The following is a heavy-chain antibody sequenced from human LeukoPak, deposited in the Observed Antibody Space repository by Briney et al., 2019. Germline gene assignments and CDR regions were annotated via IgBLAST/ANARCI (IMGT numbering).Heavy chain of an antibody. Sequence: GGSLRLSCSASGFTFSDYELNWVRQAPGKGLEWVSYISSAGYTTYYADSVKGRFTISRDNFKNTLYLQMNSLRAEDTAVYYCAKDARKTYYYDSSGSPDYWGQGTLVTVSS. J-gene: IGHJ4*02. D-gene: IGHD3-22*01. CDR3: AKDARKTYYYDSSGSPDY. V-gene: IGHV3-23*01. CDR2: ISSAGYTT. CDR1: GFTFSDYE.